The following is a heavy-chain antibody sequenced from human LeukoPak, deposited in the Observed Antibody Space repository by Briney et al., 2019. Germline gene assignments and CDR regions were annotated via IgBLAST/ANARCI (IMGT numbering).Heavy chain of an antibody. CDR3: VTFTSAVAEHAFDI. V-gene: IGHV3-74*01. D-gene: IGHD6-19*01. J-gene: IGHJ3*02. Sequence: PGGSLRLSCAASGFILSSYWMHWVRQAPGKGLEWVSRMNGDGSSTSSADSVKGRFSITRDIAKTTLYLQMNRLRVEDTAVYYCVTFTSAVAEHAFDIWGQGTLVTVSS. CDR2: MNGDGSST. CDR1: GFILSSYW.